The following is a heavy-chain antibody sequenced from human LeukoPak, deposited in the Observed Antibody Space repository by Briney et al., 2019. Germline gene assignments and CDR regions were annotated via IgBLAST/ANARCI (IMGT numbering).Heavy chain of an antibody. V-gene: IGHV3-21*01. CDR3: ARDRRLQLWSPAGFDY. CDR2: ISSSGVYI. CDR1: GFTFSSSA. J-gene: IGHJ4*02. D-gene: IGHD5-18*01. Sequence: GGSLRLSCAASGFTFSSSAMSWVRQAPGKGLEWVSSISSSGVYIYYADSVKGRFTISRDNAKNPLYPQMNSLRADDTAVYYCARDRRLQLWSPAGFDYWGQGTLVTASS.